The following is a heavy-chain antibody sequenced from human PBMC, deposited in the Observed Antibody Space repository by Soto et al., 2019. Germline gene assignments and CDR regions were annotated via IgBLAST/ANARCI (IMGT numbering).Heavy chain of an antibody. CDR2: ISSSSSYI. D-gene: IGHD6-19*01. CDR1: GFTFSSYS. CDR3: ARDKRSSGWYEDY. J-gene: IGHJ4*01. Sequence: EVQLVESGGGLVKPGGSLRLSCAASGFTFSSYSMNWVRQAPGKGLEWVSSISSSSSYIYYADSVKGRFTISRDNAKNSLYLQMNSLRAEDTAVYYCARDKRSSGWYEDYWGHGTLVTVSS. V-gene: IGHV3-21*01.